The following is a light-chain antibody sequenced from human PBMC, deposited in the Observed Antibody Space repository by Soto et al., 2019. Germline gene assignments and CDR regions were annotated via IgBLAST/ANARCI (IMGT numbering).Light chain of an antibody. CDR1: QSVSSN. V-gene: IGKV3D-15*01. CDR3: HQFSLPRT. CDR2: GAS. J-gene: IGKJ1*01. Sequence: EIVMTQSPATLSVSPGERATLSCRASQSVSSNLAWYQQKPGQAPRLVIYGASIRATGIPDRFSGSGSGTDFTLTISRLEPEDFAVYYCHQFSLPRTFGQGTKV.